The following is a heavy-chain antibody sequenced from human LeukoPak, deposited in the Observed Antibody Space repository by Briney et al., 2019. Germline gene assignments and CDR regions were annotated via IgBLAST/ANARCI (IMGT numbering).Heavy chain of an antibody. CDR1: GFTFSSYS. D-gene: IGHD3-10*01. V-gene: IGHV3-21*01. Sequence: GGSLRLSCAASGFTFSSYSMNWVRQAPGKGLEWVSSISSSSSYIYYADSVKGRFTISRDNAKNSLYLQMNSLRAEDTAVYYCARDRMVRGVIIYWGQGTLVTVSS. J-gene: IGHJ4*02. CDR3: ARDRMVRGVIIY. CDR2: ISSSSSYI.